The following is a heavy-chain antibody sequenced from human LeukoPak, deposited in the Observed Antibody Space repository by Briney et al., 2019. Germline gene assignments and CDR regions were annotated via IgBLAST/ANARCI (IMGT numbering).Heavy chain of an antibody. J-gene: IGHJ4*02. CDR1: GYSISSGYY. D-gene: IGHD6-19*01. V-gene: IGHV4-38-2*02. Sequence: SVTLSLTCAVSGYSISSGYYWGWIRQPPGKGLEWIGSIYHSGSTYYNPSLKSRVTISVDTSKNQFSLKLSSVTAADTAVYYCARDPQWLDGNDYWGQGTLVTVSS. CDR2: IYHSGST. CDR3: ARDPQWLDGNDY.